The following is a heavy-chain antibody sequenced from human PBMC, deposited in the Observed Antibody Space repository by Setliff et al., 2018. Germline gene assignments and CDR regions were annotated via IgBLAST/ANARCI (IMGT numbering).Heavy chain of an antibody. CDR2: INPHNEGT. Sequence: ASVKVSCKSSGYSFIDYYIHWVRQAPGQGLEWMGWINPHNEGTIFAQKFQDRVTATTDTSITTAYLKLSGLTSDDTAVYYCSRGRRGSTWTSDSWGQGTLVTVSS. V-gene: IGHV1-2*02. CDR3: SRGRRGSTWTSDS. J-gene: IGHJ4*02. CDR1: GYSFIDYY. D-gene: IGHD2-2*01.